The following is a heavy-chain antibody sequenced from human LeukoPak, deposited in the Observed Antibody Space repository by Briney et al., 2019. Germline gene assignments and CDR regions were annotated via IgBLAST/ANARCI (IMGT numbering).Heavy chain of an antibody. V-gene: IGHV4-39*01. J-gene: IGHJ4*02. CDR2: IYYSGST. CDR1: GGSISSSSYY. D-gene: IGHD3-22*01. Sequence: SETLSLTCTVPGGSISSSSYYWGWIRQPPGKGLEWIGSIYYSGSTYYNPSLKSRVTISVDTSKNQFSLKLSSVAAADTAVYYCARTIVVAHTREDYFDYWGQGTLVTVSS. CDR3: ARTIVVAHTREDYFDY.